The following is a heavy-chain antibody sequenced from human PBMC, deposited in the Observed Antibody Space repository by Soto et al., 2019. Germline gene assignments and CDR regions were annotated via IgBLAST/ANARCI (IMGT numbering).Heavy chain of an antibody. CDR3: ARPPGYISDWYYFDL. V-gene: IGHV1-2*02. D-gene: IGHD3-9*01. J-gene: IGHJ4*02. Sequence: ASVKVSFKASGYSFIDYYMHWLRQAPGQGFEWMGRISPKSGGTNYAQKFEGSVTMTWDTSLNTAYMELSSLISEDTAVYYCARPPGYISDWYYFDLWGQGTLVTVSS. CDR1: GYSFIDYY. CDR2: ISPKSGGT.